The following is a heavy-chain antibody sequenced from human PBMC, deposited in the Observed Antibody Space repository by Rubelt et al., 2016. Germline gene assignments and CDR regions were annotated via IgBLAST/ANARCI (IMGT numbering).Heavy chain of an antibody. J-gene: IGHJ4*02. D-gene: IGHD1/OR15-1a*01. CDR3: AIVSRTATDDY. CDR1: GFTFSNYA. Sequence: CAASGFTFSNYAMSWARQAPGKGLEWVSAISGSGGNTYYADSVKGRFTISRDNAKNSLYLQMNSLRPEDTAVYYCAIVSRTATDDYWGQGTLVTVSS. V-gene: IGHV3-23*01. CDR2: ISGSGGNT.